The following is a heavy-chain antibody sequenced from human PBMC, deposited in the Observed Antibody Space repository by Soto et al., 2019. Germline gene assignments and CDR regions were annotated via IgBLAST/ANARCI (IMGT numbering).Heavy chain of an antibody. Sequence: SETLSLTCAVYSGSFSGHEWSWIRQPPGKGLEWIGEINHSGSTNYNPSLKSRVSISVDTSKNQFSLKLSSVTAADTAVYYCARGQRGIGRTYCRGGSCHSDYYYYGVDVWGQGTTVTVSS. CDR3: ARGQRGIGRTYCRGGSCHSDYYYYGVDV. CDR2: INHSGST. V-gene: IGHV4-34*01. J-gene: IGHJ6*02. CDR1: SGSFSGHE. D-gene: IGHD2-15*01.